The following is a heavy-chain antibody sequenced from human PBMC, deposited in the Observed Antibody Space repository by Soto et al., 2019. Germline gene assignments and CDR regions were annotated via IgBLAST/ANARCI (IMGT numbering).Heavy chain of an antibody. CDR2: ISGSGGST. V-gene: IGHV3-23*01. CDR3: VRPGTLSVAVAAND. CDR1: GFTFSSYA. D-gene: IGHD6-19*01. J-gene: IGHJ4*02. Sequence: EVQLLESGGGLVQPGGSLRLSCAASGFTFSSYAMSWVRQAPGKGLEWVSAISGSGGSTYYADSAKGRFTISRDNSKNTLYLQMNSLRAEDTAVYYCVRPGTLSVAVAANDWGQGTLVTVSS.